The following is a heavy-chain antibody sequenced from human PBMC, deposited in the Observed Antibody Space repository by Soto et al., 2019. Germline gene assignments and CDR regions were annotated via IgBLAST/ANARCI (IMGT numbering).Heavy chain of an antibody. J-gene: IGHJ4*02. D-gene: IGHD1-1*01. CDR2: IYYSGNT. V-gene: IGHV4-39*01. Sequence: TLSLTCSVSGGSISSPSYYWGWIRQPPGKGLEWIGSIYYSGNTYYNPSLRSRVTIFVDTSRNQFSLKVNSVTAADTAVYLCARLPGITTSRRDYWGQGTLVTVSS. CDR3: ARLPGITTSRRDY. CDR1: GGSISSPSYY.